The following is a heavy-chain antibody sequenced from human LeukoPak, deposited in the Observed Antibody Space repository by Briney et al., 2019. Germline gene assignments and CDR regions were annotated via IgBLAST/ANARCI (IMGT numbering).Heavy chain of an antibody. CDR3: ATSHPQGYYYGTDV. Sequence: ASVKVSCKASGYTFTSYGISWVRQATGQGLEWMGWMNPNSGNTGYAQKFQGRVTMTRNTSISTAYMELSSLRSEDTAVYYCATSHPQGYYYGTDVWGQGTTVTVSS. J-gene: IGHJ6*02. V-gene: IGHV1-8*02. CDR2: MNPNSGNT. CDR1: GYTFTSYG.